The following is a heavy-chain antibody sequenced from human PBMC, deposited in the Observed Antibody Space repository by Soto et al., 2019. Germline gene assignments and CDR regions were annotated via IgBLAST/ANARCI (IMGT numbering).Heavy chain of an antibody. CDR3: AREGEMRYYYYGLDV. D-gene: IGHD3-16*01. CDR2: ISGYNGHT. J-gene: IGHJ6*02. CDR1: GYTFTTYG. V-gene: IGHV1-18*01. Sequence: ASVKGSCKASGYTFTTYGISWVRQAPGQGLEWMGWISGYNGHTKYAQKFQGRVTMTTDTSTSTVYMDLRSLRSDDTAVYYCAREGEMRYYYYGLDVWGQGTTVTSP.